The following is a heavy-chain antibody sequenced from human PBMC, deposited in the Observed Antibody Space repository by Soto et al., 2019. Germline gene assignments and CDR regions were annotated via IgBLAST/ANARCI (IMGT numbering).Heavy chain of an antibody. Sequence: EVQLMESGGGLVQPGGSLRLSCAASGFTFSSFSMHWVRQAPGKGLEWVSYISSSSSTIYYADSVRGRFTISRGNAKNSLYLQMNSLRDEDTAVFYCARDAPRCSGGTCLDYWGQGTLVTVSS. CDR2: ISSSSSTI. V-gene: IGHV3-48*02. J-gene: IGHJ4*02. CDR3: ARDAPRCSGGTCLDY. D-gene: IGHD2-15*01. CDR1: GFTFSSFS.